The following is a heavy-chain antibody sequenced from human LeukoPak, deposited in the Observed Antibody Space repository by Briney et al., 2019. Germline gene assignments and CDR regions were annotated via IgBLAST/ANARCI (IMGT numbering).Heavy chain of an antibody. CDR1: GGSISSSSYC. Sequence: MPSETLSLTCTVSGGSISSSSYCWGWIRQSPGKGLEWIGDINPSGSTYYNPSLKSRLTISVDTSKNQFSLKLRSVTAADTAVYYCARGRHDITMIVVVMTSVSYYLDVWGKGTTVTVS. CDR3: ARGRHDITMIVVVMTSVSYYLDV. V-gene: IGHV4-39*07. CDR2: INPSGST. J-gene: IGHJ6*03. D-gene: IGHD3-22*01.